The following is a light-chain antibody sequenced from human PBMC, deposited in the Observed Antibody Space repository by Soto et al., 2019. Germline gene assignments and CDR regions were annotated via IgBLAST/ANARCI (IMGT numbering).Light chain of an antibody. V-gene: IGKV1D-12*01. CDR1: QGISRS. J-gene: IGKJ5*01. CDR3: QQADTFPIT. Sequence: DIQMTQSPSSVSASVGDRVTISCQASQGISRSLAWYQQKPGKAPKFLIYAASSLQRGVPSRFSGSGFGTDFTLTISSLQPEDSAIYYCQQADTFPITFGQGTRLEIK. CDR2: AAS.